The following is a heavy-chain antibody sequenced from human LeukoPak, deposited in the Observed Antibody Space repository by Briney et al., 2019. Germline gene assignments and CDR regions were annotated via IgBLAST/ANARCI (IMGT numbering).Heavy chain of an antibody. Sequence: PGRSLRLSCAASGFTFSSYAMTWLRQAPGKGLEWVSAISGSGGSTYYADSVKGRFTISRDNSKNRLYLQMNSLRAEDTAVYYCAKVVSNYGHYYYGMDVWGQGTTVTVSS. CDR2: ISGSGGST. CDR1: GFTFSSYA. D-gene: IGHD4-11*01. V-gene: IGHV3-23*01. J-gene: IGHJ6*02. CDR3: AKVVSNYGHYYYGMDV.